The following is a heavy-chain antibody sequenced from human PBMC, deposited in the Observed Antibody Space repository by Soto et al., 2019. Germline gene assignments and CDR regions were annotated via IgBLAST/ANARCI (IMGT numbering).Heavy chain of an antibody. J-gene: IGHJ4*02. CDR1: GYTFTIYA. V-gene: IGHV1-3*01. Sequence: ASLKVSCKASGYTFTIYAMHWVRQAPGQRLEWMGWINAGNGNTKYSQKFQGRVTITRDTSASTAYMELSSLRSEDTAVYYCARDVDGYFPDYWGQGTLVTVSS. CDR3: ARDVDGYFPDY. CDR2: INAGNGNT. D-gene: IGHD3-22*01.